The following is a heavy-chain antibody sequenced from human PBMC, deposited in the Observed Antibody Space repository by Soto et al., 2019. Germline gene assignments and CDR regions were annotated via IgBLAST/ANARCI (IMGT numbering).Heavy chain of an antibody. CDR1: GFTFSNYA. D-gene: IGHD3-10*01. CDR3: AKKYYFGSGSYVFYFDY. J-gene: IGHJ4*02. CDR2: MSGTAGNT. V-gene: IGHV3-23*01. Sequence: EVQLLESGGGSVQPGGSLRLSCAASGFTFSNYAMTWVRQAPGKGLEWVSTMSGTAGNTYYADSVKGRFTISRDNSKNPLYLQMNSLSAEDTAVYYCAKKYYFGSGSYVFYFDYWGQGTLVTVSS.